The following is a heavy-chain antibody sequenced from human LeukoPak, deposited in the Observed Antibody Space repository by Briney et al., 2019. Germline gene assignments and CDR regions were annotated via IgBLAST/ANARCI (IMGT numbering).Heavy chain of an antibody. CDR2: IYHSGMT. D-gene: IGHD2-15*01. CDR3: ARDLVENSRGHDF. Sequence: SETLSLTCAVSGGSISSPNWWSWVRQPPGKGLEWIGEIYHSGMTNYKTSLKSRVTISVDESKNQLSLKLSSVTAADTAVYYCARDLVENSRGHDFWGQGILVIVSS. V-gene: IGHV4-4*02. J-gene: IGHJ4*02. CDR1: GGSISSPNW.